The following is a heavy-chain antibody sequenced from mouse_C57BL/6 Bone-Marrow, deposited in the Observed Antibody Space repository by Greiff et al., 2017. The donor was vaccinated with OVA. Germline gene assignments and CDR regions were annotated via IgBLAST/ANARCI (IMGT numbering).Heavy chain of an antibody. CDR3: ASRSKGDAMDY. J-gene: IGHJ4*01. Sequence: QVQLKQPGAELVKPGASVKVSCKASGYTFTSYWMHWVKQRPGQGLEWIGRIHPSDSDTNSNQKFKGKATLTVDKSSSTAYMQLSSLTSEDSAVYYCASRSKGDAMDYWGKGTSVTGSS. D-gene: IGHD1-1*01. CDR1: GYTFTSYW. CDR2: IHPSDSDT. V-gene: IGHV1-74*01.